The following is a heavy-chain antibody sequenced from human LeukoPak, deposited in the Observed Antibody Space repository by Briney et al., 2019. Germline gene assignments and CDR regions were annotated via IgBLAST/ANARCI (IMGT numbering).Heavy chain of an antibody. J-gene: IGHJ4*02. CDR2: TYYRSKWYN. V-gene: IGHV6-1*01. CDR3: AREGSEGYLFDY. D-gene: IGHD1-1*01. Sequence: SQALSLTCAISGDSVSSSSAAWSWIRQSPSRGLEWLGRTYYRSKWYNDYAVSVKSRITINPDTSKNQFSLQLNSMTPEDTAVYYCAREGSEGYLFDYWGQGTLVTVSS. CDR1: GDSVSSSSAA.